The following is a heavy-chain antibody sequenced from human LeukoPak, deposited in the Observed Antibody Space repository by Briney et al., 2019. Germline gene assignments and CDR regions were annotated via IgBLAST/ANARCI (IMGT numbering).Heavy chain of an antibody. CDR1: GYSLTELS. J-gene: IGHJ4*02. CDR2: FDVEDGET. CDR3: ATSFMVRGSLDY. V-gene: IGHV1-24*01. Sequence: ASVKVSCKVSGYSLTELSMDWVRQAPGKGLEWMGGFDVEDGETLYAQKLQGSVTLTEDTSTDTAYMELSSLRSEDTAVYFCATSFMVRGSLDYWGQGTLVTVSS. D-gene: IGHD3-10*01.